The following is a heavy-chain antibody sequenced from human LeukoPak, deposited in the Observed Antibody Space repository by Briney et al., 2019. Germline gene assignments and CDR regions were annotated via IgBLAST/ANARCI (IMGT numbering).Heavy chain of an antibody. CDR1: GFTFSSYA. D-gene: IGHD4-17*01. J-gene: IGHJ4*02. CDR2: ISGSGGST. Sequence: GGSLRLSCAASGFTFSSYAMSWVRQAPGKGLEWVSSISGSGGSTYYADSVKGRFTISRDNAKNTLYLQMNSLRAEDTAVYYCANARTVTTDYWGQGTLVTVSS. CDR3: ANARTVTTDY. V-gene: IGHV3-23*01.